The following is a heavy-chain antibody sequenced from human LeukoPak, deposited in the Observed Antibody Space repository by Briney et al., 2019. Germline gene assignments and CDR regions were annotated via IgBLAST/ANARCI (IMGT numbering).Heavy chain of an antibody. V-gene: IGHV5-10-1*01. CDR3: ARHLLRYFDWFHYGMDV. CDR2: IDPSDSYT. CDR1: GYSFTSYW. J-gene: IGHJ6*04. Sequence: GESLRIPCKGSGYSFTSYWISWVRQMPGKGLEWMGRIDPSDSYTNYSPSFQGHVTISADKSISTAYLQWSSLKASDTAMYYCARHLLRYFDWFHYGMDVWGKGTTVTVSS. D-gene: IGHD3-9*01.